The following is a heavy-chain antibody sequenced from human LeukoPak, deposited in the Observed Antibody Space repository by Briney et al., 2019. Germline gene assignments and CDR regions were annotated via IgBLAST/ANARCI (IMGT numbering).Heavy chain of an antibody. J-gene: IGHJ6*02. CDR1: GYTFTSYG. CDR3: ARGSDCSGGSCYGYYGMDV. CDR2: IIPIFGTA. Sequence: GASVKVSCKASGYTFTSYGISWVRQAPGQGLEWMGGIIPIFGTANYAQKFQGRVTITADESTSTAYMELSSLRSEDTAVYYCARGSDCSGGSCYGYYGMDVWGQGTTVTVSS. D-gene: IGHD2-15*01. V-gene: IGHV1-69*13.